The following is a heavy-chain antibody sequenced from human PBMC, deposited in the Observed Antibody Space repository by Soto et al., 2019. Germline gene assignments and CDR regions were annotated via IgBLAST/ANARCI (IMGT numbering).Heavy chain of an antibody. CDR2: LYDVDGT. J-gene: IGHJ3*01. D-gene: IGHD1-1*01. Sequence: DVQLVESRGGLIQPGESLRLSCAAFGLTVSGKKYVAWVRQAPGKGLEWVSALYDVDGTYYADSLKGRFTTSTDSSKTTVYLQMNDLRPDDTAVYYCATWHEREHAYDVWGQGTTVTVSS. CDR1: GLTVSGKKY. V-gene: IGHV3-53*01. CDR3: ATWHEREHAYDV.